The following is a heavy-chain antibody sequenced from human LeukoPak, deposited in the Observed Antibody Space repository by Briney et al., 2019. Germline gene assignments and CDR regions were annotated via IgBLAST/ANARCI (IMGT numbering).Heavy chain of an antibody. V-gene: IGHV3-7*04. J-gene: IGHJ4*02. CDR2: IKQDGSEK. CDR1: GFTFSSYW. Sequence: GGSLRLSCAASGFTFSSYWMSWVRQAPGKGLEWVANIKQDGSEKQYVDSVKGRFTISRDNAENSLYLQMNSLKAEDTAVYYCGRFTRSGDSVYWGQGTRVTVSS. D-gene: IGHD7-27*01. CDR3: GRFTRSGDSVY.